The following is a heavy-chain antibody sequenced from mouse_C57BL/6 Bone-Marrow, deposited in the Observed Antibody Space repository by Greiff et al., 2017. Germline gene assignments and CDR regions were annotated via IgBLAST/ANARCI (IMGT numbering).Heavy chain of an antibody. CDR3: ARGGVYYYGSRYFDV. D-gene: IGHD1-1*01. CDR2: IHPNSGST. CDR1: GYTFTSYG. V-gene: IGHV1-81*01. Sequence: VQLQESGAELARPGASVKLSCKASGYTFTSYGISWVKQRTGQGLEWIGMIHPNSGSTNYNEKFKSKATLTVDKSSSTAYMQLSSLTSEDSAVYYCARGGVYYYGSRYFDVWGTGTTVTVSS. J-gene: IGHJ1*03.